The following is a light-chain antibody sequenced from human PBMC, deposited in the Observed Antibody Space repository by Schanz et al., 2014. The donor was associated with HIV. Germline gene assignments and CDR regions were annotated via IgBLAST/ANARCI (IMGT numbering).Light chain of an antibody. CDR3: ETWDSNVWV. V-gene: IGLV4-60*03. CDR1: SGHSSYI. J-gene: IGLJ3*02. Sequence: QPVLTQSSSASASLGSSVKLTCTLSSGHSSYIIAWHQQQPGKAPRYLMKLEGSGSYNKGSGVPDRFSGSSSGADRYLTISNLQSEDEADYYCETWDSNVWVFCGGTKLTVL. CDR2: LEGSGSY.